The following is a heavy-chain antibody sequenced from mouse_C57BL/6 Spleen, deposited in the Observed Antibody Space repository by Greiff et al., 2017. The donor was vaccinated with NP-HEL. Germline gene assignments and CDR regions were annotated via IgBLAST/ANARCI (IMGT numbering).Heavy chain of an antibody. CDR1: GYTFTSYW. D-gene: IGHD1-1*01. Sequence: QGQRQKAGAELVKPGASVKVSCKASGYTFTSYWMHWVKQRPGQGLEWIGRIHPSDSDTNYNQKFKGKATLTVDKSSSTAYMQLSSLTSEDSAVYYCAMDGSSHYAMDYWGQGTSGTVSS. V-gene: IGHV1-74*01. CDR2: IHPSDSDT. CDR3: AMDGSSHYAMDY. J-gene: IGHJ4*01.